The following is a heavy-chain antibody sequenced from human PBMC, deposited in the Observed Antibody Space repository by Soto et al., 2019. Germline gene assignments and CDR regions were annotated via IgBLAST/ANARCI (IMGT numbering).Heavy chain of an antibody. CDR1: GGSISSYY. V-gene: IGHV4-59*01. CDR2: IYYSGST. CDR3: ARSYRRYCSGGSCYSYYYYYMDV. Sequence: QVQLQESGPGLVKPSETLSLTCTVSGGSISSYYWSWIRQPPGKGLEWIGYIYYSGSTTYNPSLKSRLTISVDTSKNQFSLKLSSVTAADTAVYYCARSYRRYCSGGSCYSYYYYYMDVWGKGTTVTVSS. J-gene: IGHJ6*03. D-gene: IGHD2-15*01.